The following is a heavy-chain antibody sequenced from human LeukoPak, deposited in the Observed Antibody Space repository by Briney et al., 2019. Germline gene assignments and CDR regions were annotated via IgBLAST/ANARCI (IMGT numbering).Heavy chain of an antibody. CDR1: GGTFSSYA. V-gene: IGHV1-69*04. Sequence: SVKVSCKASGGTFSSYAISWVRQAPGQGLEWMGRIIPILGIANYAQKFQGRVTITADKSTSTAYMELSSLRSEDTAVYYCARAGDYHRPPNWFDPWGQGTLVTVSS. CDR3: ARAGDYHRPPNWFDP. CDR2: IIPILGIA. D-gene: IGHD4-17*01. J-gene: IGHJ5*02.